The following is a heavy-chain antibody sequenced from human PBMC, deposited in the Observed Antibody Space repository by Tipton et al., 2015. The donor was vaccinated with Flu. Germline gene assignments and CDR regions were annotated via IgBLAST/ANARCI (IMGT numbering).Heavy chain of an antibody. D-gene: IGHD3-22*01. J-gene: IGHJ4*02. CDR1: GGSISSSSYY. Sequence: TLSLTCTVSGGSISSSSYYWGWIRQPPGKGLEWIGSIYYSGSTYYNPSLKSRVTISVDTSKNQFSLKLSSVTAADTAVYYCAGGKYYYDSRPLDYWGQGTLVTVSS. CDR3: AGGKYYYDSRPLDY. V-gene: IGHV4-39*07. CDR2: IYYSGST.